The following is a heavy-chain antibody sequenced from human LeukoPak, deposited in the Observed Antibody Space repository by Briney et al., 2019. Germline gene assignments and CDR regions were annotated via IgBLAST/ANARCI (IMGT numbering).Heavy chain of an antibody. CDR2: SNPNSSGT. CDR3: DIIPPWELSFLDDAFDI. CDR1: GSTFIAYY. J-gene: IGHJ3*02. Sequence: ASLKLSCKSSGSTFIAYYMHWGRQAPGQGLGWMGWSNPNSSGTNYAQKFQGRVTMTRDTSISTAYMELNRLRSDDTAVCYCDIIPPWELSFLDDAFDIWGQGTMVTVSS. V-gene: IGHV1-2*02. D-gene: IGHD1-26*01.